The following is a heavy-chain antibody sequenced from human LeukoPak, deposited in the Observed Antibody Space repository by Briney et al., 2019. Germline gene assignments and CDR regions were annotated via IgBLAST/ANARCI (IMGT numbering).Heavy chain of an antibody. CDR3: ARDHKNYDSSGD. CDR1: GFTFSSYA. D-gene: IGHD3-22*01. J-gene: IGHJ4*02. CDR2: ISSNGGST. V-gene: IGHV3-64*01. Sequence: GGSLRLSCAASGFTFSSYAMHWVRQAPGKGLEYVSAISSNGGSTYYANSVKGRFTISRDNSKNTLYLQMNSLRAEDTAVYYCARDHKNYDSSGDWGQGTLVTVSS.